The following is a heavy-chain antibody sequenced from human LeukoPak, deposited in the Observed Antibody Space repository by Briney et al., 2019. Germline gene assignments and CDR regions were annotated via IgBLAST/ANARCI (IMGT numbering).Heavy chain of an antibody. CDR3: ARERTTMIVVVAYFDY. D-gene: IGHD3-22*01. Sequence: GESLRLSCAASGFTFSSYAMNWVRQAPGKGLEWVSAISGSGGSTYYADSVKGRFTISRDNSKNTLYLQMNSLRAEDTAVYYCARERTTMIVVVAYFDYWGQGTLVTVSS. J-gene: IGHJ4*02. V-gene: IGHV3-23*01. CDR1: GFTFSSYA. CDR2: ISGSGGST.